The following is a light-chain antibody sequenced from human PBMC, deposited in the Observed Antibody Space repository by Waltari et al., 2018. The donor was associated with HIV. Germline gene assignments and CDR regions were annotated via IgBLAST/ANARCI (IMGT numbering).Light chain of an antibody. CDR3: ATWDDSLNGVL. J-gene: IGLJ2*01. CDR2: TDT. CDR1: SSNIGSTS. V-gene: IGLV1-47*01. Sequence: SVLTQPPSASGTPGQKVTISCSGSSSNIGSTSVFWYQQLPGAAPKPLIYTDTQRPSGVPDRFSGSKSGTSASLAISGLRSEDEAVYSCATWDDSLNGVLFGGGTNLNVL.